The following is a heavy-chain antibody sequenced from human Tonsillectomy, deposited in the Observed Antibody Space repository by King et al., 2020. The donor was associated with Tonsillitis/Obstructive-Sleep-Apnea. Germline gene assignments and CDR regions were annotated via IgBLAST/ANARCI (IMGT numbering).Heavy chain of an antibody. CDR3: ARCLGGPMIVVAVDY. V-gene: IGHV2-70*11. J-gene: IGHJ4*02. CDR2: IDWDDDK. CDR1: GFSLSTSGMC. Sequence: VTLKESGPALVKPTQTLTLTCTFSGFSLSTSGMCVSWIRQPPGKALEWLARIDWDDDKYYSTSLKTRHTISKDTSKNQVVLTMTNMDPVDTATYYCARCLGGPMIVVAVDYGGPETLATV. D-gene: IGHD3-22*01.